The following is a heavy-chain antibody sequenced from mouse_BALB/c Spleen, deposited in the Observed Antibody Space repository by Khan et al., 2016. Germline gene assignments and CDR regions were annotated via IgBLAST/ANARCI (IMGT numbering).Heavy chain of an antibody. Sequence: EVKLEVSGGGLVQPGGSMKLSCVASGFTFSNYWMNWVRQSPEKGLEWVAEIRLKSNNFATHYAESVKGRFTISRDDSKSSVYLQMNNLRAEDTGMEYGTRYEYDGSWFAYWGQGTLVTVSA. CDR1: GFTFSNYW. D-gene: IGHD2-4*01. V-gene: IGHV6-6*02. J-gene: IGHJ3*01. CDR2: IRLKSNNFAT. CDR3: TRYEYDGSWFAY.